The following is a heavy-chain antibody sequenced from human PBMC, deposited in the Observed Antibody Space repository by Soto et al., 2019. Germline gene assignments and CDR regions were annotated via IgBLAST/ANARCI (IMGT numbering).Heavy chain of an antibody. D-gene: IGHD3-22*01. CDR1: GFTFSSYA. Sequence: GGSLRLSCAASGFTFSSYAMSWVRQAPGKGLEWVSAISGSGGSTYYADSVKGRFTISRDNSKNTLYLQMNSLRAEDTAVYYCAKGPMIAPSWPADYWGQGTLVTSPQ. CDR3: AKGPMIAPSWPADY. CDR2: ISGSGGST. J-gene: IGHJ4*02. V-gene: IGHV3-23*01.